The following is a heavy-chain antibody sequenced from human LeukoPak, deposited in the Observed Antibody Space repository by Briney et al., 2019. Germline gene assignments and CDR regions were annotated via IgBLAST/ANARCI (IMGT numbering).Heavy chain of an antibody. V-gene: IGHV4-59*08. D-gene: IGHD6-13*01. CDR3: ARQGGYIAPLAL. J-gene: IGHJ4*02. CDR2: ISYSVNT. Sequence: KRSETLSLTCTVAARSVISYYSSCIRQPPGKGLEWIGYISYSVNTTHNPSLKRRVTISVDTSKNQLSLKLTSVTAADTAVYYCARQGGYIAPLALWGQGTLVTVSA. CDR1: ARSVISYY.